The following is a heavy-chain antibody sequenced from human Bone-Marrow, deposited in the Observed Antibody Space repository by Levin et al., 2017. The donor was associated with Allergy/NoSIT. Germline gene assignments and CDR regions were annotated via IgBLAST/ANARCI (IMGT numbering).Heavy chain of an antibody. J-gene: IGHJ4*02. D-gene: IGHD1-26*01. CDR2: IIPLIGTP. Sequence: SVKVSCKASGGPFSNYAISWVRQAPGQGLEWMGLIIPLIGTPNYAQNFQGRVTITADESTSTAYMELRGLRSGDTAVYYCARLGGGNEHDDSGPDNDYWGQGTLLTVSA. CDR1: GGPFSNYA. CDR3: ARLGGGNEHDDSGPDNDY. V-gene: IGHV1-69*13.